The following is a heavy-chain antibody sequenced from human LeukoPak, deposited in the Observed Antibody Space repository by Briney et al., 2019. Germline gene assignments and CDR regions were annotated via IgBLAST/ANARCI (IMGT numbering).Heavy chain of an antibody. CDR3: AKVMPRGVVVPGDI. CDR2: ISAYNSNT. Sequence: ASVKVSCKTSGYTFTSYGISWVRQAPGQGLEWMGWISAYNSNTNYAQKLQGRVTMTTDTSTSTAYMELRSLRSDDTAVYYCAKVMPRGVVVPGDIWGQGTMVTVSS. J-gene: IGHJ3*02. CDR1: GYTFTSYG. V-gene: IGHV1-18*01. D-gene: IGHD2-2*01.